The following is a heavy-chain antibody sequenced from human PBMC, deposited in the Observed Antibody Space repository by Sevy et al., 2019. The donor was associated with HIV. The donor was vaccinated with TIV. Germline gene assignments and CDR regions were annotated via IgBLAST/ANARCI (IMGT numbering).Heavy chain of an antibody. V-gene: IGHV3-9*01. J-gene: IGHJ6*02. CDR2: ISWNSGSI. D-gene: IGHD4-17*01. CDR3: AKATFYGGDYYYGMDV. Sequence: GGSLRLSCAASGFTFDDYAMHWVRQAPGKGLEWVSGISWNSGSIGYADSVKGRFTISRDNAKNSLYLQMNSLRAEDTALYYCAKATFYGGDYYYGMDVWGQWTTVTVSS. CDR1: GFTFDDYA.